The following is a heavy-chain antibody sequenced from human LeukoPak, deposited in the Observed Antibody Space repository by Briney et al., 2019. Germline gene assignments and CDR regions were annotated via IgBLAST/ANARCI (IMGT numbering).Heavy chain of an antibody. CDR1: GYSFTNYW. CDR2: IYPGDGET. D-gene: IGHD1-1*01. Sequence: GESLKISCKASGYSFTNYWIGWVRQRPGKSLGWIGNIYPGDGETRYSPSFPGQVSISADKSLSTAYLQWTSLKASDSAIYFCATSVVPRPHDYFFAFWGQGAHVIVSS. CDR3: ATSVVPRPHDYFFAF. J-gene: IGHJ4*02. V-gene: IGHV5-51*01.